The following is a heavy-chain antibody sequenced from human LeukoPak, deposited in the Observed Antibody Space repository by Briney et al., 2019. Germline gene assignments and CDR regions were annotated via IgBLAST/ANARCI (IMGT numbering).Heavy chain of an antibody. D-gene: IGHD3-3*01. CDR3: ARDALDLWSGYPTHGDYFDY. CDR2: IIPIFGTA. V-gene: IGHV1-69*13. Sequence: SVKVSCKASGGTFSSYAISWVRQAPGQGLEWMGGIIPIFGTANYAQKFQGRVTITADESTSTAYMELSSLRSEDTAVYYCARDALDLWSGYPTHGDYFDYWGQGTLVTVSS. CDR1: GGTFSSYA. J-gene: IGHJ4*02.